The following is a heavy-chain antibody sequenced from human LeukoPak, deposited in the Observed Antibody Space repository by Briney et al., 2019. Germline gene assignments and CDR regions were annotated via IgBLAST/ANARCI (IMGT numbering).Heavy chain of an antibody. CDR1: GFTFSSYA. CDR2: ISGSGGST. D-gene: IGHD3-3*01. J-gene: IGHJ5*02. CDR3: AKGRPVHGVVANWFDA. V-gene: IGHV3-23*01. Sequence: GGSLRLSCAASGFTFSSYAMSWVRQAPGKGLEWVSAISGSGGSTYYADSVKGRFTISRDNSKNTLYLQMNSLRAEDTAVYYCAKGRPVHGVVANWFDAWGQGTLVTVSS.